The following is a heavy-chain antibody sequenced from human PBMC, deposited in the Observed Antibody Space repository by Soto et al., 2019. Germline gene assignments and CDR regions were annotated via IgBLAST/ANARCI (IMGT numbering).Heavy chain of an antibody. V-gene: IGHV3-23*01. D-gene: IGHD3-10*01. CDR3: AKASRGPLSSRSYGANYLYY. J-gene: IGHJ4*02. CDR1: GFTFSSYA. Sequence: GGSLRLSCAASGFTFSSYAMSWVRQAPGKGLEWVSIISPSGRSTDYADSVSGRFTISRDNSKNTLYLQMNSLRAEDTAVYYCAKASRGPLSSRSYGANYLYYWGQGALVTVSS. CDR2: ISPSGRST.